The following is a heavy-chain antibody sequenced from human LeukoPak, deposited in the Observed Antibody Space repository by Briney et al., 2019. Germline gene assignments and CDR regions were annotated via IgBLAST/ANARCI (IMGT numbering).Heavy chain of an antibody. V-gene: IGHV3-23*01. CDR3: AKDWGYGSGTYYPH. Sequence: GGSLRLSCAASGFTFSSYAMSWVRQAPGKGLEWVSAISGSGGSTYYADSVKGRFTISRDNSKNTVYLQMNSLRAEDTAVYYCAKDWGYGSGTYYPHWGRGTLVTVSS. CDR2: ISGSGGST. D-gene: IGHD3-10*01. J-gene: IGHJ4*02. CDR1: GFTFSSYA.